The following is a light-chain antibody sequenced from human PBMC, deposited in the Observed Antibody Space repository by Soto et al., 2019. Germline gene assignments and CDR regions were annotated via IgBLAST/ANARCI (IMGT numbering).Light chain of an antibody. J-gene: IGKJ1*01. V-gene: IGKV1-17*03. CDR2: AAS. CDR1: QAISNN. Sequence: DIKITHSPSPMSQLVGEEVTITCRASQAISNNLAWFQQKPGKVPKRLIYAASSLQSGVPSRFSGSGSGTEFTLTISSLQPEDFATYYCLQHNSYPWTFGQGTKVEIK. CDR3: LQHNSYPWT.